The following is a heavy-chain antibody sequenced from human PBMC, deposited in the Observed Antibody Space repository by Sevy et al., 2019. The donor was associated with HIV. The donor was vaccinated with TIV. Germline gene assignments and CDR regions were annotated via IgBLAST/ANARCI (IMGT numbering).Heavy chain of an antibody. CDR1: GFTFSNYA. D-gene: IGHD3-22*01. V-gene: IGHV3-23*01. J-gene: IGHJ4*02. Sequence: GGSLRLSCAASGFTFSNYAMTWVRQAPGKGLEWVSTIRGSRAGTYYADSVKGRFTISRDNSKNTLYLQMNSMRAEDTALYFWGRDAVDSSSGGDSESWGEGTLVTVSS. CDR3: GRDAVDSSSGGDSES. CDR2: IRGSRAGT.